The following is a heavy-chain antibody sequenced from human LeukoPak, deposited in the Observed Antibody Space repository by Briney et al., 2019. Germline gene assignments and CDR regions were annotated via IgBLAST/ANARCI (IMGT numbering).Heavy chain of an antibody. V-gene: IGHV3-74*01. CDR3: ARGGVYSTSAVDY. CDR1: GFTFSDYY. J-gene: IGHJ4*02. Sequence: PGGSLRLSCAASGFTFSDYYMSWIRQAPGKGLVWVSRINSDGSSTTYADSVKGRFTISRDNVKNTLYLQMNSLRAEDTAVYYCARGGVYSTSAVDYWGQGTLVTVSS. D-gene: IGHD6-6*01. CDR2: INSDGSST.